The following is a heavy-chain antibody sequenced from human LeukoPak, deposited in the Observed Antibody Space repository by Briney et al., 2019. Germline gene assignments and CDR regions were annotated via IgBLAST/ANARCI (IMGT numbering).Heavy chain of an antibody. D-gene: IGHD3-22*01. CDR1: GFTFSSYE. CDR2: ISSSGSTI. J-gene: IGHJ4*02. V-gene: IGHV3-48*03. CDR3: ARGAAPYYYDSSGPCYFDY. Sequence: GGSLRLSCAASGFTFSSYEMNWVRQAPGKGLEWVSYISSSGSTIYYADSVKGRFTISRDNAKNSLYLQMNSLRAEDTAVYYCARGAAPYYYDSSGPCYFDYWGRGTLVTVSS.